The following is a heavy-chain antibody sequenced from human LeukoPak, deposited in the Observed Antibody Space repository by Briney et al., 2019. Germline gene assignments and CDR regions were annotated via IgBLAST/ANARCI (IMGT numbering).Heavy chain of an antibody. D-gene: IGHD4-23*01. CDR2: ISSNGG. CDR3: ARAGDGGARLGAFDI. V-gene: IGHV3-64*04. Sequence: PGGSLRLSCAASGFTFSSYAMHWVRQAPGKGLEYVSAISSNGGSTISRDNSKNTLYLQMNSLRAEDTAVYYCARAGDGGARLGAFDIWGQGTMVTVSS. CDR1: GFTFSSYA. J-gene: IGHJ3*02.